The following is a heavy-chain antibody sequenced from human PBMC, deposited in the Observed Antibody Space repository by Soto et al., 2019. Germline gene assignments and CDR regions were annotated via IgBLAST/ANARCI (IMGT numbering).Heavy chain of an antibody. D-gene: IGHD2-15*01. CDR1: GYTFTSYY. V-gene: IGHV1-46*01. CDR2: INPSGGST. Sequence: ASVKVSCKASGYTFTSYYMHWVRQAPGQGLEWMGIINPSGGSTSYAQKFQGRVTMTRDTSTSTVYMELSSLRSEDTAVYYCARDLGYCSGGSCYSVYYYGMDVWGQGTTVTSP. CDR3: ARDLGYCSGGSCYSVYYYGMDV. J-gene: IGHJ6*02.